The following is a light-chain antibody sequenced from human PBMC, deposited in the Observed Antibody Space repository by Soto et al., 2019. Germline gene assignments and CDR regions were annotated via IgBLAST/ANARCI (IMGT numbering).Light chain of an antibody. J-gene: IGKJ4*01. CDR1: QTISSY. Sequence: DIQMTQSPSSLSTSVGDRVTITCRATQTISSYLNWYQQKPGKAPILLIYAASTLQSGVPTRFSGSGSGTDFTLTISSLQPEDFATYYCLQTYSSPRTFGGGTKVEVK. CDR2: AAS. V-gene: IGKV1-39*01. CDR3: LQTYSSPRT.